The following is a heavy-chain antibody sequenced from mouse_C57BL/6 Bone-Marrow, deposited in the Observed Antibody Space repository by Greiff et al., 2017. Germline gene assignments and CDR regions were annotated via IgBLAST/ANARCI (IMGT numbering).Heavy chain of an antibody. Sequence: QVQLQQPGAELVKPGASVKLSCKASGYTFTSYWMHWVKQRPGRGLEWIGRIDPNRGGTKYNEKFKSKATLTVDKPSSTAYMQLSSLTSEDSAVYYCARGGITTVVATDYWGQGTTLTVSS. CDR2: IDPNRGGT. J-gene: IGHJ2*01. V-gene: IGHV1-72*01. D-gene: IGHD1-1*01. CDR3: ARGGITTVVATDY. CDR1: GYTFTSYW.